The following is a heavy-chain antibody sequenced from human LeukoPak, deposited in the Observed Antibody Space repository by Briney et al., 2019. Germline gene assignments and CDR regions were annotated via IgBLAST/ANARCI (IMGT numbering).Heavy chain of an antibody. D-gene: IGHD3-10*01. CDR1: GGSISSSRYY. CDR3: ARDWVRGAYRFDY. V-gene: IGHV4-39*07. J-gene: IGHJ4*02. CDR2: IYYSGST. Sequence: PSQTLSLTCTVSGGSISSSRYYWGWVRQPPGKGLEWIGSIYYSGSTYYNPSLKSRVTISVDTSKNQFSLKLSSVTAADTAVYYCARDWVRGAYRFDYWGQGTLVTVSS.